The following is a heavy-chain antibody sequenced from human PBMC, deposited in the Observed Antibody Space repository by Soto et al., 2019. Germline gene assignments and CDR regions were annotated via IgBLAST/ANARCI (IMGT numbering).Heavy chain of an antibody. V-gene: IGHV3-74*01. J-gene: IGHJ4*02. CDR2: ISGDGVTT. CDR1: GFPFSSYW. D-gene: IGHD3-9*01. CDR3: AREYFGLLTGYYTDY. Sequence: EVQLVESGGDLVQRGGSLRLSCAASGFPFSSYWRHWVRHTPGKGLDWVARISGDGVTTYYADSVTGRFTVSRDNAKNTLSLQISGLRAGDTAVYYCAREYFGLLTGYYTDYWGQGNLVSVSS.